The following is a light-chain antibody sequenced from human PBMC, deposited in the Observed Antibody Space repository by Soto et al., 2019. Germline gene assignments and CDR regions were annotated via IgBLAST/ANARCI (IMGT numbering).Light chain of an antibody. Sequence: QSALTQPASVSGSPGQSITISCTGTSSDVGRYNLVSWYQQHPGKPPKLMIYEGTKRPSGVSNRFSGSKSGNTASLTISGLQADDEADYYCCSYASSGTYVFATGTKLTVL. CDR2: EGT. V-gene: IGLV2-23*01. CDR1: SSDVGRYNL. CDR3: CSYASSGTYV. J-gene: IGLJ1*01.